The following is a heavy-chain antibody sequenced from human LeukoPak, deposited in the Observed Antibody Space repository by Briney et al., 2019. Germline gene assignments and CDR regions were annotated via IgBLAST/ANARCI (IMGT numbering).Heavy chain of an antibody. Sequence: PGGSLRLSCAASGFTFDDYGMHWVRQAPGKGLEWVAFIRYDGSNKYYADSVKGRFTISRDNSKNTLYLQMNSLRAEDTAVYYCAKDLFRSSTVTNYWGQGTLVTVSS. CDR1: GFTFDDYG. D-gene: IGHD4-17*01. CDR2: IRYDGSNK. J-gene: IGHJ4*02. CDR3: AKDLFRSSTVTNY. V-gene: IGHV3-30*02.